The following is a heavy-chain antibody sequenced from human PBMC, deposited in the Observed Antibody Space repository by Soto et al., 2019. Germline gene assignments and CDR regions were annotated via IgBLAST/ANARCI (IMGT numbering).Heavy chain of an antibody. Sequence: ASVKVSCKASGYTFTGYYMHWVRQAPGQGLEWMGWINPNSGGTNYAQKFQGWVTMTRDTSISTAYMELSRLRSDDTAVYYCARSSANGSGGSCFNHWGQGTLVTVSS. CDR3: ARSSANGSGGSCFNH. CDR2: INPNSGGT. D-gene: IGHD2-15*01. CDR1: GYTFTGYY. V-gene: IGHV1-2*04. J-gene: IGHJ4*02.